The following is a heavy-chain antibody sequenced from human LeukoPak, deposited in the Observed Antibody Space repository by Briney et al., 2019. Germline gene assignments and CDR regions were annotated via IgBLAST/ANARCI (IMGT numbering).Heavy chain of an antibody. CDR2: IYHSGST. J-gene: IGHJ4*02. CDR1: GYSISSGYY. D-gene: IGHD1-7*01. Sequence: PSETLSLTCAVSGYSISSGYYWGWIRQPPGKGLEWIGNIYHSGSTYYNPSLKSRVTISVDTSKNQFSLKVSSVTAADTAVYYCARKYNWNYLDWGQGTLVTVSS. CDR3: ARKYNWNYLD. V-gene: IGHV4-38-2*01.